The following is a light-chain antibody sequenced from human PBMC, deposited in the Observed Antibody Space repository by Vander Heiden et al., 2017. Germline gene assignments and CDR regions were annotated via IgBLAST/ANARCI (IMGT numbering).Light chain of an antibody. J-gene: IGKJ5*01. Sequence: DIVMTQSPLSLPVTPGEPASISCTSSQSLLHSNGYNYLDWYLQKPGQSPQLLIYLGSNRASGVPDRFSGSGSGTDFTLKISRVEAEDFGVYYCMQALQTPSTFGQGTRLEIK. V-gene: IGKV2-28*01. CDR2: LGS. CDR3: MQALQTPST. CDR1: QSLLHSNGYNY.